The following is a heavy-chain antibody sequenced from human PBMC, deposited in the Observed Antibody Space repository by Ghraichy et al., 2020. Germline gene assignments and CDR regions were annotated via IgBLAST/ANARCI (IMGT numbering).Heavy chain of an antibody. J-gene: IGHJ6*02. CDR1: GGSISSYY. D-gene: IGHD6-13*01. Sequence: SETLSLTCTVSGGSISSYYWSWIRQPPGKGLEWIGYIYYSGSTNYNPSLKSRVTISVDTSKNQFSLKLSSVTAADTAVYYCARHPAPAANYYYYYGMDVWGQGTTVTVS. CDR2: IYYSGST. V-gene: IGHV4-59*08. CDR3: ARHPAPAANYYYYYGMDV.